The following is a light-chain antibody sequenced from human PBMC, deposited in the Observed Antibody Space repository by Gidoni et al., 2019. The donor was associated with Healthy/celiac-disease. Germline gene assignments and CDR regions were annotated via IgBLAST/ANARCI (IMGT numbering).Light chain of an antibody. J-gene: IGKJ1*01. CDR1: QSVSLSY. V-gene: IGKV3-20*01. Sequence: DIVLTLSPGTLSLSPAERATLSCSASQSVSLSYLAWYQQKPGQAPRLLIYGASRRATGIPDRFSGSGSGTDFTLTISRLEPEDFAVSYCQQYGSSPWTFGQGTKVEIK. CDR2: GAS. CDR3: QQYGSSPWT.